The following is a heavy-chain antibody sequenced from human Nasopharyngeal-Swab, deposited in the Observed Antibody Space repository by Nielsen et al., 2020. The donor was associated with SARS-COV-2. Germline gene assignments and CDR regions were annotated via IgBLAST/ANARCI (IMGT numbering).Heavy chain of an antibody. CDR2: IYSGGST. V-gene: IGHV3-53*04. J-gene: IGHJ6*02. CDR1: GFTVSSKY. CDR3: ARQGPHYYYYGMNV. Sequence: GESLKISCAASGFTVSSKYMSWVRQAPGKGLEWVSVIYSGGSTYYADSVKGRFTISRHNSKNTLYLQMNSLRAEDTAVYYCARQGPHYYYYGMNVWGQGTTVTVSS.